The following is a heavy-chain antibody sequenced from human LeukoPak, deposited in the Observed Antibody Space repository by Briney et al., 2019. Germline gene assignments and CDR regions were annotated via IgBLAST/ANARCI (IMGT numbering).Heavy chain of an antibody. CDR1: GFTFSSYA. D-gene: IGHD6-13*01. J-gene: IGHJ4*02. V-gene: IGHV3-23*01. Sequence: PGGSLRLSCAASGFTFSSYAMSWVRQAPGKGLEWVSAISGSGGSTYYAGSVKGRFTISRDNSKNTLYLQMNSLRAEDTAVYYCAKNLKKGTLSSSWFFFDYWGQGTLVTVSS. CDR2: ISGSGGST. CDR3: AKNLKKGTLSSSWFFFDY.